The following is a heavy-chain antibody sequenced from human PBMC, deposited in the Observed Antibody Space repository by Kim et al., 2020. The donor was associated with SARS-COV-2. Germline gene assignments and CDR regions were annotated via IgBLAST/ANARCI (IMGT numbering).Heavy chain of an antibody. V-gene: IGHV3-21*01. CDR3: ARDLASFIRPSASWVLTWDFDS. CDR1: GFTFSNYT. CDR2: ITSSNYI. D-gene: IGHD5-12*01. J-gene: IGHJ4*02. Sequence: GGSLRLSCAASGFTFSNYTMNWVRQAAGKGLEWVSSITSSNYIYYADSVKGRFTISRDNAKKSLYLQMNSLRAEDTAMYYCARDLASFIRPSASWVLTWDFDSWGQGSLVIVSS.